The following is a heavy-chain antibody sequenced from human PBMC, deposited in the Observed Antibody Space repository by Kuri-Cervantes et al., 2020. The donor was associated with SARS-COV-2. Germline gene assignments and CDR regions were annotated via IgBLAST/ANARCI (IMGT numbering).Heavy chain of an antibody. CDR3: ARVSPYYYDSSGYYYAAIHFDY. CDR2: ISDDGKKR. J-gene: IGHJ4*02. CDR1: GFTFSRYA. D-gene: IGHD3-22*01. V-gene: IGHV3-30*04. Sequence: GGSLRLSCAGSGFTFSRYAIHCVRQAPGKGLEWVAVISDDGKKRYYADSVKGRFTISRDNSQSTLYLQMNSLRAEDTAVYYCARVSPYYYDSSGYYYAAIHFDYWGQGTLVTVSS.